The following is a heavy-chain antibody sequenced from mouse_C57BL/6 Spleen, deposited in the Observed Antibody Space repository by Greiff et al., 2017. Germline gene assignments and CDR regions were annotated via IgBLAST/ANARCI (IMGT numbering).Heavy chain of an antibody. CDR1: GFTFSSYG. Sequence: EVQGVESGGDLVKPGGSLKLSCAASGFTFSSYGMSWVRQTPDKRLEWVATISSGGSYTYYPDSVKGRFTISRDNAKNTLYLQMSSLKSEDTAMYYVARRLGYAMDYWGQGTSVTVSS. J-gene: IGHJ4*01. D-gene: IGHD4-1*01. CDR2: ISSGGSYT. CDR3: ARRLGYAMDY. V-gene: IGHV5-6*01.